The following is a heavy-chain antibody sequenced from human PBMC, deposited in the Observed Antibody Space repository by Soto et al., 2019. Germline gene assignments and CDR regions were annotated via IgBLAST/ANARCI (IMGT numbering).Heavy chain of an antibody. Sequence: GGSLRLSCAASGVTFSSYGMHWVRQAPGKGVEWGAVISNDGRNKYSADSVKGRFTISRDNSKNTLYLLMNSLRAEDRAVYYCAKDSGRGFAAYYFDSWGQGTLVTVSS. V-gene: IGHV3-30*18. D-gene: IGHD3-10*01. J-gene: IGHJ4*02. CDR1: GVTFSSYG. CDR3: AKDSGRGFAAYYFDS. CDR2: ISNDGRNK.